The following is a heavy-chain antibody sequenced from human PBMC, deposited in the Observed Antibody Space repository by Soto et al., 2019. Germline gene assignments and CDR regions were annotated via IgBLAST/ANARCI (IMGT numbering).Heavy chain of an antibody. CDR2: IIPIFGTA. D-gene: IGHD4-17*01. CDR3: ARDLLNNDYGDYVLE. V-gene: IGHV1-69*13. J-gene: IGHJ4*02. Sequence: VASVKVSCKASGGTFSSYAISWVRQAPGQGLEWMGGIIPIFGTANYAQKFQGRVTITADESTGTAYMELSSLRSEDTAVYYCARDLLNNDYGDYVLEWGQGTLVTVSS. CDR1: GGTFSSYA.